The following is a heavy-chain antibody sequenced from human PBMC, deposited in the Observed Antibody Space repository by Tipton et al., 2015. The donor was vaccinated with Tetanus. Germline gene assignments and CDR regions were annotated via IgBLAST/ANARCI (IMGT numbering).Heavy chain of an antibody. Sequence: RSLRLSCAASGFTFGSYGMHWVRQAPGKGLEWVTGIRYDGSEKYHADSVKGRFTISRDNAKNSLFLQMNSLRDEDTAVYYCVNFATSWGQGTLVTVSS. V-gene: IGHV3-33*06. CDR2: IRYDGSEK. CDR3: VNFATS. J-gene: IGHJ5*02. CDR1: GFTFGSYG.